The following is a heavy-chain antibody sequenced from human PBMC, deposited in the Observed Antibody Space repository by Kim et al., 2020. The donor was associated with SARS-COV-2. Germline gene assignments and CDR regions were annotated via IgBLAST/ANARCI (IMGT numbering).Heavy chain of an antibody. CDR1: GFTFSDHP. CDR3: VRLSKQIATGDN. CDR2: IRNKANSYTT. J-gene: IGHJ4*02. V-gene: IGHV3-72*01. Sequence: LSLTCAASGFTFSDHPMDWVRQAPGKGLEWVGRIRNKANSYTTEYAASVKGRFIISRDDSKDSLYLQMNSLKTEDTAVYFCVRLSKQIATGDNWGQGTLVTVSS.